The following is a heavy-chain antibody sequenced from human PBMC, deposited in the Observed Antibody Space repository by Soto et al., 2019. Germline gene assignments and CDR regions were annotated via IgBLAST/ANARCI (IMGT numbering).Heavy chain of an antibody. CDR3: AKGGYCSSTSCYSNWFDP. D-gene: IGHD2-2*01. CDR1: GFTFSSYA. V-gene: IGHV3-23*01. Sequence: PGGSLRLSCAASGFTFSSYAMSWVRQAPGKGLEWVSAISGSGGSTYYADSVKGRFTISRDNSKNTLYLQMNSLRAGDTAVYYCAKGGYCSSTSCYSNWFDPWGQGTLVTVSS. CDR2: ISGSGGST. J-gene: IGHJ5*02.